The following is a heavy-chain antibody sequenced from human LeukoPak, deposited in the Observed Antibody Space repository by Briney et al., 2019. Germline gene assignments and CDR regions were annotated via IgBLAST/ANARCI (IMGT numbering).Heavy chain of an antibody. CDR3: AKGLKTVRGYCSGGSCRDY. D-gene: IGHD2-15*01. V-gene: IGHV3-23*01. Sequence: GGSLRLSXAASGFTFSSYAMSWVRQAPGKGLEWVSAISGSGGSTYYADSVKGRFTISRDNSKNTLYLQMNSLRAEDTAVYYCAKGLKTVRGYCSGGSCRDYWGQGTLVTVSS. CDR1: GFTFSSYA. J-gene: IGHJ4*02. CDR2: ISGSGGST.